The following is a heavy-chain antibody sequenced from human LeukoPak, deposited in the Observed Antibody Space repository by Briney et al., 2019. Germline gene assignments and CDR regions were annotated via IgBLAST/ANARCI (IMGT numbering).Heavy chain of an antibody. CDR3: AREYPVEMATLGHQEYFQH. J-gene: IGHJ1*01. CDR2: IYYSGST. V-gene: IGHV4-39*07. CDR1: GGSISISNYY. D-gene: IGHD5-24*01. Sequence: SETLSLTCTVSGGSISISNYYWGWIRQPPGKGLEWIGSIYYSGSTYHNPSLKSRVTISVDTSKNQFSLKLSSVTAADTAVYYCAREYPVEMATLGHQEYFQHWGQGTLVTVSS.